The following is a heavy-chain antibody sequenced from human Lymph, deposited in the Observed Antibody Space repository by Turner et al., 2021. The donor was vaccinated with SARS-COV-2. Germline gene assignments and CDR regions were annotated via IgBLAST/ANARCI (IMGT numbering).Heavy chain of an antibody. CDR2: ISISSSTI. J-gene: IGHJ6*02. CDR1: GFTVSSYS. CDR3: ARDRGGYGAYYYGMDV. D-gene: IGHD2-15*01. V-gene: IGHV3-48*02. Sequence: EVQLVESGGGLVQPGGSLRLSCAASGFTVSSYSMNWVRQAPGKGLEWVSYISISSSTIYYADSVKGRFTIARDNAKNSLYRQMNSLRDEDTAVYYCARDRGGYGAYYYGMDVWGQGTTVTVSS.